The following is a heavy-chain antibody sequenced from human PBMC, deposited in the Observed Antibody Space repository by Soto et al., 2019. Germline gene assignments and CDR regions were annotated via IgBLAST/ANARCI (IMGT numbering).Heavy chain of an antibody. J-gene: IGHJ4*02. Sequence: PSETLSLTCSVSGGSISGYYLSWILQPPGKGLEWIGYIYDTGSTKDNPSLKSRVTISIDTSKNQFSLRLSSVTAAYTAVYYCAREQWLVRGVFDYWGQGTLVTVCS. V-gene: IGHV4-59*01. CDR3: AREQWLVRGVFDY. CDR1: GGSISGYY. CDR2: IYDTGST. D-gene: IGHD6-19*01.